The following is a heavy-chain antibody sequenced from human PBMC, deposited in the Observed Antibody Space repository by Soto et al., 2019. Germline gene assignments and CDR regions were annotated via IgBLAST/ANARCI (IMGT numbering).Heavy chain of an antibody. J-gene: IGHJ6*02. Sequence: GGSLRLSCAASGFSFSTYGMHWVRQAPGKGLEGVAFISNDGSNKYYADSVKGRFTISRDNSKNTLYLQMNSLRAEDTAVYYCARPIVGATWNYYYGMDVWGPGTTVSVSS. CDR1: GFSFSTYG. V-gene: IGHV3-30*03. D-gene: IGHD1-26*01. CDR3: ARPIVGATWNYYYGMDV. CDR2: ISNDGSNK.